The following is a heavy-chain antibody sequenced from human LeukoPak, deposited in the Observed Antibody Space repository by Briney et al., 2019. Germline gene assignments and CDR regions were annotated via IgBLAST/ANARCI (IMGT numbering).Heavy chain of an antibody. V-gene: IGHV4-59*08. Sequence: PSETLSLTCNVSGGSISSYYWSWIRQPPGKGLEWIGYIYYSGSTNYIPSLESRVTMSVDTSKSQFSLKLTSVTAADTAVYFCARHSSLGHFDFWGQGTLVTVSS. CDR3: ARHSSLGHFDF. CDR2: IYYSGST. CDR1: GGSISSYY. J-gene: IGHJ4*02.